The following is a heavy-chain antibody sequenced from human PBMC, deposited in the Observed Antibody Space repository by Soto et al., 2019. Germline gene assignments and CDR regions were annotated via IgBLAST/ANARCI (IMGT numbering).Heavy chain of an antibody. CDR1: GYTFTSYG. J-gene: IGHJ4*02. V-gene: IGHV1-18*01. CDR2: ISAYNGNT. D-gene: IGHD3-10*01. CDR3: ARDQNTYYYGSGSYLPASY. Sequence: ASVKVSCKASGYTFTSYGISWVRQAPGQGLEWMGWISAYNGNTNYAQKLQGRVTMTTDTSTSTAYMELRSLRSDDTAVYYCARDQNTYYYGSGSYLPASYWGQGTLVTVSS.